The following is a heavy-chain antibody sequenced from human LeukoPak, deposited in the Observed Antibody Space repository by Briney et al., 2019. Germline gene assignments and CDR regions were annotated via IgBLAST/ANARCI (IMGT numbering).Heavy chain of an antibody. CDR1: GFTFTNAW. J-gene: IGHJ4*02. CDR2: IKSKTDGGTT. D-gene: IGHD1-1*01. CDR3: AARYNWNDLAY. Sequence: GGSLRLSCAASGFTFTNAWMSWVRQAPGKGLEWVGRIKSKTDGGTTDYAAPVKGRFTISRDDSKNTLYLQMNSLKIEDTAVYYCAARYNWNDLAYWGQGTLVTVPS. V-gene: IGHV3-15*01.